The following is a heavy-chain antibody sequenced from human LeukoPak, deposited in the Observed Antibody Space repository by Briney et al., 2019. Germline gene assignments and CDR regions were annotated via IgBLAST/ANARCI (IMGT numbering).Heavy chain of an antibody. J-gene: IGHJ4*02. Sequence: ASVKVSCKASGYTFTIYYMHCVRQAPGQGLEWVGIINRSGGSTSYTQKFQGRVTITRDTSTSTVYMELSTLRSEDTAVYYCARGDDSSGYYFDYWGQGTLVTVSS. CDR3: ARGDDSSGYYFDY. D-gene: IGHD3-22*01. CDR1: GYTFTIYY. V-gene: IGHV1-46*01. CDR2: INRSGGST.